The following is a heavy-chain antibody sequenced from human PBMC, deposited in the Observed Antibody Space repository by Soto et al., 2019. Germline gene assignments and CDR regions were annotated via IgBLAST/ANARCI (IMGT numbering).Heavy chain of an antibody. CDR3: ARGSRYSYGYDVHYYYYMDV. V-gene: IGHV4-59*01. CDR2: IYYTGST. Sequence: QVQLQESGPGLVKPSETLSLTCTVSGGSISSYYWSWIRQPPGKGLEWIGYIYYTGSTNYHPSLKSRVTISVDTSKNQCSLKLSSVTAADTAVYYCARGSRYSYGYDVHYYYYMDVWGKGTTVTVSS. D-gene: IGHD5-18*01. J-gene: IGHJ6*03. CDR1: GGSISSYY.